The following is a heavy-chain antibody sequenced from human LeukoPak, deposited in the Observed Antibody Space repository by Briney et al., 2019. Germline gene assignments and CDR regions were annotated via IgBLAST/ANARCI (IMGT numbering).Heavy chain of an antibody. J-gene: IGHJ6*03. CDR2: ISWNSGSI. CDR3: AEDNEVIRFAYMDG. V-gene: IGHV3-9*01. D-gene: IGHD3-22*01. CDR1: ASTIVDSA. Sequence: SHRLFYAASASTIVDSAMHCVKQDPGKGLGWVSVISWNSGSIGYADSVKGRFNISRDDAKNSLYLKLNSLRSEDTALYCCAEDNEVIRFAYMDGWGKGTTVTVS.